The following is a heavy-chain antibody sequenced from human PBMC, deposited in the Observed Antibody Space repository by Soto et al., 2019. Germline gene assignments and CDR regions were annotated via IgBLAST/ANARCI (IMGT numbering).Heavy chain of an antibody. V-gene: IGHV4-4*02. CDR2: VYHSRST. D-gene: IGHD6-19*01. J-gene: IGHJ6*02. CDR3: AKVSVSYCFGMDV. CDR1: GGSIGSSNW. Sequence: QVQLQESGPGLVKPAGTLSLTCAVSGGSIGSSNWWSWVRQPPGKGLEWIGEVYHSRSTNYNPSLKIRVTKSVNKSKNQFTQMRNAVTASDQVLYHCAKVSVSYCFGMDVGGEGTTVTVAS.